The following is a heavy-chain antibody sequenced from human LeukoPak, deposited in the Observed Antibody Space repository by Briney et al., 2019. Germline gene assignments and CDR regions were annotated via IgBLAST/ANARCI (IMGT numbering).Heavy chain of an antibody. D-gene: IGHD5-12*01. CDR2: IYHSGST. CDR3: ARVAGYNGHDAFDI. J-gene: IGHJ3*02. V-gene: IGHV4-30-2*01. CDR1: GGSISSGGYS. Sequence: SETLSLTCAVSGGSISSGGYSWSWIRQPPGKGLEWIGYIYHSGSTYYNPSLKSRVTISVDRSKNQFSLKLSSVTAADTAVYYCARVAGYNGHDAFDIWGQGTMVTVSS.